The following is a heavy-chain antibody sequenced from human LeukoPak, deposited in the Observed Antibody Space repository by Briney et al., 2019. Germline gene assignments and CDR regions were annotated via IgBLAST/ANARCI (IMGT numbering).Heavy chain of an antibody. CDR3: ARGMVRGVTNPSWFDP. J-gene: IGHJ5*02. CDR1: GGSISSSSYY. Sequence: SETLSLTCTVSGGSISSSSYYWGWIRQPPGKGLEWIGSIYHSGSTYYNPSLKSRVTISVDRSKNQFSLKLSSVTAADTAVYYCARGMVRGVTNPSWFDPWGQGTLVTVSS. D-gene: IGHD3-10*01. V-gene: IGHV4-39*07. CDR2: IYHSGST.